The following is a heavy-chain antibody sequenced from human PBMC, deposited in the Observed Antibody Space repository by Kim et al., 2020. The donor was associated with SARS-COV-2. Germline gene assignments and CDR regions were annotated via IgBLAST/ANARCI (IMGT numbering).Heavy chain of an antibody. D-gene: IGHD3-10*01. CDR2: IGSSSSYI. CDR1: GFTFSSYS. V-gene: IGHV3-21*01. Sequence: GGSLRLSCAASGFTFSSYSMNWVRQAPGKGLEWVSSIGSSSSYIYYADSVKGRFTISRDNAKNSLYLQMNSLRAEDTAVYYCARVYYITMVRGVIPYNWFDPWGRGTLVTSSS. J-gene: IGHJ5*02. CDR3: ARVYYITMVRGVIPYNWFDP.